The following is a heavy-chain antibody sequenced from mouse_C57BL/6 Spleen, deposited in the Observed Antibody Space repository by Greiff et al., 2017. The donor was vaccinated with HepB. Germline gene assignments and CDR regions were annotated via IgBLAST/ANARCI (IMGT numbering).Heavy chain of an antibody. D-gene: IGHD3-2*02. J-gene: IGHJ3*01. Sequence: VKLMESGAELVKPGASVKISCKASGYAFSSYWMNWVKQRPGKGLEWIGQIYPGDGDTNYNGKFKGKATLTADKSSSTAYMQLSSLTSEDSAVYFCARGGSSGPWFAYWGQGTLVTVSA. CDR3: ARGGSSGPWFAY. CDR2: IYPGDGDT. CDR1: GYAFSSYW. V-gene: IGHV1-80*01.